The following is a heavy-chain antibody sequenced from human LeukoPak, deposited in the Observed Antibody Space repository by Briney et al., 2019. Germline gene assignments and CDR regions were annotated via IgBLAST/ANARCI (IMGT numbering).Heavy chain of an antibody. D-gene: IGHD4-17*01. CDR2: MYLSGTT. CDR3: AKTDYGHYSGFEV. J-gene: IGHJ3*01. CDR1: TYSISNGYA. V-gene: IGHV4-38-2*01. Sequence: PSETLSLTCVVSTYSISNGYAWGWIRQPPGKGLEWIGSMYLSGTTYYNPSLKSRVTISVDKSKNQFSLKVDFVTAADTAGYFCAKTDYGHYSGFEVWGQGIMVTVSS.